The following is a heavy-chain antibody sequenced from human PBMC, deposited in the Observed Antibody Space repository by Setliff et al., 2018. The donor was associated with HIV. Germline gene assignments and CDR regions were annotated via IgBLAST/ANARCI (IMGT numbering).Heavy chain of an antibody. CDR3: ARSRPQISIFGLVQDY. CDR2: MSPKSGNT. D-gene: IGHD3-3*01. J-gene: IGHJ4*02. V-gene: IGHV1-8*02. CDR1: GYTFTNYD. Sequence: ASVKDSCKASGYTFTNYDINWVRQATGQGLEWMGWMSPKSGNTGYAQKFQGRVTMTRNTSISTVYVELSSLRSEDTAVYYCARSRPQISIFGLVQDYWGQGTLVTVSS.